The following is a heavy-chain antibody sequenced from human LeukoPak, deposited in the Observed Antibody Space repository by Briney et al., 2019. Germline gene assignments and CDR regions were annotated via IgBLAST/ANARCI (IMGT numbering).Heavy chain of an antibody. CDR2: ISSSSSYI. D-gene: IGHD6-13*01. CDR1: GFTFSSYS. J-gene: IGHJ4*02. V-gene: IGHV3-21*01. CDR3: ARNVYSSSCYDY. Sequence: PGGSLRLSCAASGFTFSSYSMNWVRQAPGKGLGWVSSISSSSSYIYYADSVKGRFTISRDNAKNSLYLQMNSLRAEDTAVYYCARNVYSSSCYDYWGQGTLVTVSS.